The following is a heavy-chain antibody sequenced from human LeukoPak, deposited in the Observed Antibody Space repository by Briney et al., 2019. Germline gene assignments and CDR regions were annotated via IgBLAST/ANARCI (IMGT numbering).Heavy chain of an antibody. CDR1: GGSISSYY. CDR2: IYYSGST. D-gene: IGHD2-2*01. Sequence: PSETLFLTCTVSGGSISSYYWSWIRQPPGKGLEWIGYIYYSGSTYYNPSLKSRVTISVDTSKNQFSLKLSSVTAADTAVYYCARGYCSSTSCLGNWFDPWGQGTLVTVSS. CDR3: ARGYCSSTSCLGNWFDP. V-gene: IGHV4-59*08. J-gene: IGHJ5*02.